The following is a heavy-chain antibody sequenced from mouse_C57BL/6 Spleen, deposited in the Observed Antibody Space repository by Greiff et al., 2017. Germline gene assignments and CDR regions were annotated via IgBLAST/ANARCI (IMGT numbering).Heavy chain of an antibody. Sequence: QVQLQQPGAELVKPGTSVKLSCKASGYTFTSYCMHWVKQRPGQGLEWIGVIDPADSYTNYTQKFKGQATLTVDTSSSTAYMQLSSLTSEDSAVYYCARLVKKYYFDYWGQGTTLTVSS. CDR2: IDPADSYT. CDR1: GYTFTSYC. D-gene: IGHD2-2*01. V-gene: IGHV1-59*01. CDR3: ARLVKKYYFDY. J-gene: IGHJ2*01.